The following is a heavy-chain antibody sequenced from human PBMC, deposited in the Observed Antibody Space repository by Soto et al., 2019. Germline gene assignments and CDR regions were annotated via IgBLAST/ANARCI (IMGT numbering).Heavy chain of an antibody. CDR2: IYYSGST. CDR1: GGSISSSSYY. CDR3: AGGRGYTWTL. Sequence: SSETLSLSCTVSGGSISSSSYYWGWIRQPPGKGLEWIGSIYYSGSTYYNPSLKSRVTISVDTSKNQFSLKLTSVTAADTAVYYCAGGRGYTWTLGGQGTLVTVSS. V-gene: IGHV4-39*07. D-gene: IGHD3-22*01. J-gene: IGHJ4*02.